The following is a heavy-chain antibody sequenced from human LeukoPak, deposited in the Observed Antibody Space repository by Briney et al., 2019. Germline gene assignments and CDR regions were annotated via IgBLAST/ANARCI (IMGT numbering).Heavy chain of an antibody. Sequence: GASVKVSCKASGYTFTRNGTSWVRQAPGQGLEWMGWITGYNGHTNYARKFEGRGTMTTDTSTKTAYVERRSLRADDTAVYYCARVATINYYYYSYMDVWGKGTSVTVSS. V-gene: IGHV1-18*01. CDR2: ITGYNGHT. D-gene: IGHD5-12*01. J-gene: IGHJ6*03. CDR3: ARVATINYYYYSYMDV. CDR1: GYTFTRNG.